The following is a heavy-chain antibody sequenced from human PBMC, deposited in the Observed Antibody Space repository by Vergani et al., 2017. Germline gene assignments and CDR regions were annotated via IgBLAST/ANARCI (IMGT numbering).Heavy chain of an antibody. D-gene: IGHD3-10*01. V-gene: IGHV1-69*02. J-gene: IGHJ6*02. CDR1: GGTFGSHT. CDR3: ARAEFYYXSGIPTYYYGMDV. Sequence: QVQLEQSGAEVKKPGSSVTVSCRASGGTFGSHTISWVRQAPGQGLEWVGRVIPHLEITTLAQHLQGRVIITADKSTDTAYMELISLKSEDTAVYYCARAEFYYXSGIPTYYYGMDVWGQGTTVTVSS. CDR2: VIPHLEIT.